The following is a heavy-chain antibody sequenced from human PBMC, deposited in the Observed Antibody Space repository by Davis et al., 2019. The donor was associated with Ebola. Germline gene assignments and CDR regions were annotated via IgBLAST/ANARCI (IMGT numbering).Heavy chain of an antibody. CDR1: GYTFTSYG. V-gene: IGHV7-4-1*02. Sequence: ASVKVSCKASGYTFTSYGISWVRQAPGQGLEWMGWINTNTGNPTYAQGFTGRFVFSLDTSVSTAYLQISSLKAEDTAVYYCARESYGQAYGMDVWGQGTTVTVSS. J-gene: IGHJ6*02. CDR3: ARESYGQAYGMDV. D-gene: IGHD5-18*01. CDR2: INTNTGNP.